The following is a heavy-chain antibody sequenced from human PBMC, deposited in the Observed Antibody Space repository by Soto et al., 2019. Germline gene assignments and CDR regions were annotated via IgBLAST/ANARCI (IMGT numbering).Heavy chain of an antibody. Sequence: PVGSLRLSCAASGFTFSSYSMNWVRQAPGKGLEWVSYISSSSSTIYYADYEKGRFTISRGNAKNSLYLQMNSLRAEDTAVYYCARAGVDARYYYYYYGMDVWGQGTTVTVSS. D-gene: IGHD2-15*01. CDR3: ARAGVDARYYYYYYGMDV. CDR1: GFTFSSYS. CDR2: ISSSSSTI. J-gene: IGHJ6*02. V-gene: IGHV3-48*01.